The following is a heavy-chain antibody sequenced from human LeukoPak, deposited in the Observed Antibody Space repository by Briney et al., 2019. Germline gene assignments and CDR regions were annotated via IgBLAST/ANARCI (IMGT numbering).Heavy chain of an antibody. CDR2: MYPNSGNT. J-gene: IGHJ4*02. Sequence: ASVKVSCKASGGTFSSYAISWVRQATGQGLEWMGWMYPNSGNTGYAQKFQGRVTMTRNTSISTAYMELSSLRSEDTAVYYCARGLGLSGDGYWGQGTLVTVSS. CDR1: GGTFSSYA. D-gene: IGHD7-27*01. CDR3: ARGLGLSGDGY. V-gene: IGHV1-8*02.